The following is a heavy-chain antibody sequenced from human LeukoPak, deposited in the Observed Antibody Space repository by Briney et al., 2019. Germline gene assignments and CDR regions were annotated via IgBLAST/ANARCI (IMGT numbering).Heavy chain of an antibody. CDR2: IRFDGTSK. CDR1: VFSFRKYH. Sequence: GGPLRLSCAPSVFSFRKYHMQWARHAPGEGREWVAFIRFDGTSKYYADCVKGRFTISRDNSQNTVSLQVNNLRAEDTALYYCAKTSLSDASGNYYYMDVWGKGTTVSVSS. J-gene: IGHJ6*03. CDR3: AKTSLSDASGNYYYMDV. D-gene: IGHD3-3*01. V-gene: IGHV3-30*02.